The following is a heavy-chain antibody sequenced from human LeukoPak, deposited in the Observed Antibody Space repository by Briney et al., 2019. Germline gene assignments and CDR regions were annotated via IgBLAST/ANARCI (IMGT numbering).Heavy chain of an antibody. J-gene: IGHJ4*02. Sequence: ASVKVSCKASGYTFTGYFIHWVRHAPGQGLDWMGWISPKSGGTKYAQKFQGRVTMTRDTSISTAYMELSGLSYDATAVYFCAGVPYSDSPGYINYWGQGTLVTVSS. CDR2: ISPKSGGT. CDR1: GYTFTGYF. V-gene: IGHV1-2*02. D-gene: IGHD3-22*01. CDR3: AGVPYSDSPGYINY.